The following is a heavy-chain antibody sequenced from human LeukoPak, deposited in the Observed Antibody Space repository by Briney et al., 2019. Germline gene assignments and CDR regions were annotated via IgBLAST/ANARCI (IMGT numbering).Heavy chain of an antibody. CDR2: INPNSGGT. Sequence: ASVKVSCKASGYTFTGYYMHWVRQAPGQGLEWMGWINPNSGGTNYAQKFQGRVTMTRDTSISTAYMELCRLRSDDTAVYYCARDLRGCSSTSCYFKGFDYWGQGTLVTVSS. D-gene: IGHD2-2*01. CDR3: ARDLRGCSSTSCYFKGFDY. V-gene: IGHV1-2*02. J-gene: IGHJ4*02. CDR1: GYTFTGYY.